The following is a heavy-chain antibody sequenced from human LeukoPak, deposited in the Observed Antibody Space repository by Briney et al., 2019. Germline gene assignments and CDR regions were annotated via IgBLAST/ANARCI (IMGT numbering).Heavy chain of an antibody. V-gene: IGHV3-73*01. J-gene: IGHJ6*04. CDR1: GFTFSGSA. Sequence: GGSLRLSCAASGFTFSGSAMHWVRQASGKGLEWVGRIRSKANSYATAYAASVKGRFTISRDDSKNTAYLQMNSLKTEDTAVYYCTRLHSYSCSFPYYYYYYGMDVWGKGTTVTVSS. D-gene: IGHD6-13*01. CDR2: IRSKANSYAT. CDR3: TRLHSYSCSFPYYYYYYGMDV.